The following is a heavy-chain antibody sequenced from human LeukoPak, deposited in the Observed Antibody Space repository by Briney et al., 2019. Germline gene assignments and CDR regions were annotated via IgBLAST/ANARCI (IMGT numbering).Heavy chain of an antibody. CDR3: ARGTTYDFWSGYPNWFDP. V-gene: IGHV4-59*01. CDR2: VYYSGCT. CDR1: GGSISSYY. J-gene: IGHJ5*02. D-gene: IGHD3-3*01. Sequence: SETLSLTCTVSGGSISSYYWSWIRQPPAKGLEEVGYVYYSGCTNYNPSLKSRVTISVDTSKNQFSLKLSSVTAADTAVYYCARGTTYDFWSGYPNWFDPWGQGTLVTVSS.